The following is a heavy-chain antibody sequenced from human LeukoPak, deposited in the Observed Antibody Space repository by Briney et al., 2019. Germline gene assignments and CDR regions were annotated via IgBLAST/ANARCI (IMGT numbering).Heavy chain of an antibody. CDR3: AQAGVSPGGRPVSVD. J-gene: IGHJ4*02. V-gene: IGHV3-23*01. CDR2: INRSGGGT. CDR1: GFTFTSYA. Sequence: AGSLRLSCTASGFTFTSYAMSWVRQAPGQGLEWISCINRSGGGTYYAHSVKGRVTISRDTSMNTPYMQLSSLRAEDTAVYYCAQAGVSPGGRPVSVDWGERTLVTVSS. D-gene: IGHD4-23*01.